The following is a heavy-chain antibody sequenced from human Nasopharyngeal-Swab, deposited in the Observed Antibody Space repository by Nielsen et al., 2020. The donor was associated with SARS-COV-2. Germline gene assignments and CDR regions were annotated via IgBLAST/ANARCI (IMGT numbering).Heavy chain of an antibody. CDR1: GFTFSDYY. CDR3: ARDLTLDSGELL. V-gene: IGHV3-33*08. CDR2: IWYDGSNK. J-gene: IGHJ4*02. Sequence: GESLKISCATSGFTFSDYYMSWIRQAPGKGLEWVAVIWYDGSNKYYADSVKGRFTISRDNSKNTLYLQMNSLRAEDTAVYYCARDLTLDSGELLWGEGTLVTVSS. D-gene: IGHD1-26*01.